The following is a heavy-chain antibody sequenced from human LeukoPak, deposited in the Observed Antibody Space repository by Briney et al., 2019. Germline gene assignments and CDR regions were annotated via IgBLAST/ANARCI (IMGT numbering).Heavy chain of an antibody. CDR2: ISGTGGTT. V-gene: IGHV3-23*01. Sequence: PGRSLRLSCAASGFTFSNYAISWVRQAPGKGLEWVSGISGTGGTTYYADSVKGRFTISRDNSKKTLYLQMNSLRVEDTAIYYCARHSGLRSPLGVWGKGTTVTVSS. CDR1: GFTFSNYA. D-gene: IGHD3-3*01. J-gene: IGHJ6*04. CDR3: ARHSGLRSPLGV.